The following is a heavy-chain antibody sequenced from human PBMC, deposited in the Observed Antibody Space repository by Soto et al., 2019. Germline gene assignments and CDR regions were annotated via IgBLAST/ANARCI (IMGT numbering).Heavy chain of an antibody. V-gene: IGHV4-31*03. J-gene: IGHJ5*02. CDR3: ARDRIGEFGGFDP. D-gene: IGHD3-10*01. CDR2: IYYSGST. Sequence: TLSLTCTVSGGSISSGGYYWSWIRQHPGKGLEWIGYIYYSGSTYYNPSLKSRVTISVDTSKNQFSLKLSSVTAADTAVYYCARDRIGEFGGFDPWGQGTLVTVSS. CDR1: GGSISSGGYY.